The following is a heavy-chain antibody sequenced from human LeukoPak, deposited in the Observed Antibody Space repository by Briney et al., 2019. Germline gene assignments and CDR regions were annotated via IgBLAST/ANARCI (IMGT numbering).Heavy chain of an antibody. D-gene: IGHD1-7*01. CDR2: IYHSGST. Sequence: SETLSLTCNVSGGSISGYHWSWIRQPPGKGLEWIGYIYHSGSTYYNPSLKSRVTISVDRSKNQFSLKLSSVTAADTAVYYCARISSSLDYWGQGTLVTVSS. J-gene: IGHJ4*02. V-gene: IGHV4-59*12. CDR3: ARISSSLDY. CDR1: GGSISGYH.